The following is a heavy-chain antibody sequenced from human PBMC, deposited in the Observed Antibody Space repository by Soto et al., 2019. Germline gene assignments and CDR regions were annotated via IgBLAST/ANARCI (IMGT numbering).Heavy chain of an antibody. Sequence: GSLKISCKGSGYSFTSYWIGWVRQMPGKGLEWMGIIYPGDSDTRYSPSFQGQVTISADKSISTAYLQWSSLKASDTAMYYCARGAVVVPAAKANYYYYGMDVWGQGTTVTVSS. D-gene: IGHD2-2*01. CDR3: ARGAVVVPAAKANYYYYGMDV. V-gene: IGHV5-51*01. CDR1: GYSFTSYW. CDR2: IYPGDSDT. J-gene: IGHJ6*02.